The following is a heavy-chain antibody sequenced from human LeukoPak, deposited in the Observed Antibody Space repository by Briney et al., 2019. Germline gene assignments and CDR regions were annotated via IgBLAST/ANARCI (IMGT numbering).Heavy chain of an antibody. V-gene: IGHV3-9*01. CDR1: GFTFDDYA. CDR2: ISWNSGSI. D-gene: IGHD2-15*01. Sequence: GGSLRLSCAASGFTFDDYAMHWVRQAPGKGLEWVSGISWNSGSIGYADSVKGRFTISRDNAKNSLYLQMNSLRAEDTALYYCAKDGTHCSGGSCYLDYWGQGTLVTVSS. J-gene: IGHJ4*02. CDR3: AKDGTHCSGGSCYLDY.